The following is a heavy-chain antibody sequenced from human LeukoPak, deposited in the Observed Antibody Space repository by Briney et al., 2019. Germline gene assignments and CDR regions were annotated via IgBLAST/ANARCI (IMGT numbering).Heavy chain of an antibody. V-gene: IGHV4-59*08. CDR2: IYYSGST. CDR3: ARQYIDILTGYHRGELYWYFDL. Sequence: SETLSLTCTVSGGSISSYYWSWIRQPPGKGLEWIGYIYYSGSTNYNPSLKSRVTMSVDTSKNQFSLKLSSVTAADTAVYYCARQYIDILTGYHRGELYWYFDLWGRGTLVTVSS. CDR1: GGSISSYY. D-gene: IGHD3-9*01. J-gene: IGHJ2*01.